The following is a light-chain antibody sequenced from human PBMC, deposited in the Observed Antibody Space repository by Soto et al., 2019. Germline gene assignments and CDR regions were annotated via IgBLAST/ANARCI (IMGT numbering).Light chain of an antibody. Sequence: AIRMTQSPSSFSASTGDRVTITCRASQGIGSYLAWYQQKPGKAPNLLIYAASTLQSGVPSRFSGSGSGTDFTLTISCLQSEDYATYYCQQYYSYPHTFGQGTKLEIK. CDR2: AAS. CDR1: QGIGSY. J-gene: IGKJ2*01. CDR3: QQYYSYPHT. V-gene: IGKV1-8*01.